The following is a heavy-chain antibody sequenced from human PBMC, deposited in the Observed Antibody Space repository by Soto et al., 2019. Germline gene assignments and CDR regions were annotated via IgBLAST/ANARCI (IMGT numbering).Heavy chain of an antibody. Sequence: GGSLRLSCAASGFTFRNYGMNWVRQAPGKGLEWVSYIGIGSSTKYYADSVKGRFTISRDNAKNSLYLQMNSLRAEDTAVYYCARGRSLALVVITYLVDYWGQGTLVTVSS. J-gene: IGHJ4*02. CDR2: IGIGSSTK. D-gene: IGHD3-22*01. CDR3: ARGRSLALVVITYLVDY. CDR1: GFTFRNYG. V-gene: IGHV3-48*01.